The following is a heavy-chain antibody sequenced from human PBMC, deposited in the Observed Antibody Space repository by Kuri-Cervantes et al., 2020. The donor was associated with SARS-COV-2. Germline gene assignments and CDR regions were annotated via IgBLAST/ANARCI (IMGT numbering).Heavy chain of an antibody. CDR2: ITPMFGTE. V-gene: IGHV1-69*06. J-gene: IGHJ4*02. Sequence: SVKVSCKASGYTFTGYYMHWVRQAPGQGLEWMGAITPMFGTENFAPGFRARLRITADKSTSTANMELSSLTLEDTAVYYCAVTLEGYTKSEDRFDYWGQGTLVTVSS. CDR3: AVTLEGYTKSEDRFDY. CDR1: GYTFTGYY. D-gene: IGHD3-16*02.